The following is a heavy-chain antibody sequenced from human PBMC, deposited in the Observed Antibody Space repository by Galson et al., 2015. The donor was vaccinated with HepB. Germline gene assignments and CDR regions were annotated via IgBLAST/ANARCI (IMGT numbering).Heavy chain of an antibody. D-gene: IGHD3-10*01. CDR3: AKNQEWFGVGSTPPTFDP. Sequence: SLRLSCAASGFTFSDYYMSWIRQAPGKGLEWVSAISGSGGSTYYADSVKGRFTISRDNSKNTLYLQMNSLRAEDTAVYYCAKNQEWFGVGSTPPTFDPWGQGTLVTVSS. CDR2: ISGSGGST. V-gene: IGHV3-23*01. CDR1: GFTFSDYY. J-gene: IGHJ5*02.